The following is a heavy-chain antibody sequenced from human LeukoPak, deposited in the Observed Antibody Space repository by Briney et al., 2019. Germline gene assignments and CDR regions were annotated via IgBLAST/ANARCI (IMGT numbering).Heavy chain of an antibody. CDR1: GGSFSNGGYF. D-gene: IGHD5-12*01. Sequence: SETLSLTCTVSGGSFSNGGYFWSCIRQHPGKGLEWIGSISYSGSTYYNPSLKSRVTISVDTSKNHFSLKLSSVTAADTAVYYCAREISGYDYVNSYFDYWGQGTPVTVSS. CDR2: ISYSGST. CDR3: AREISGYDYVNSYFDY. J-gene: IGHJ4*02. V-gene: IGHV4-31*03.